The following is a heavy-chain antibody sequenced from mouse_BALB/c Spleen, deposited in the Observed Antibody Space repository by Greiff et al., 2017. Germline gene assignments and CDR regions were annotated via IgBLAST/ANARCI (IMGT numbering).Heavy chain of an antibody. CDR2: ISYSGST. Sequence: EVKLMESGPGLVKPSQSLSLTCTVTGYSITSDYAWNWIRQFPGNKLEWMGYISYSGSTSYNPSLKSRISITRDTSKNQFFLQLNSVTTEDTATYYCARGWLLPHFDYWGQGTTLTVSS. J-gene: IGHJ2*01. V-gene: IGHV3-2*02. CDR3: ARGWLLPHFDY. CDR1: GYSITSDYA. D-gene: IGHD2-3*01.